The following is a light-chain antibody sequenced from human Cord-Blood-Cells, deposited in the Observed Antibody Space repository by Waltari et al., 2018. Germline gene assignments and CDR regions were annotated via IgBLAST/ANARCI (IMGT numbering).Light chain of an antibody. V-gene: IGLV2-8*01. CDR1: SSDVGGYNC. J-gene: IGLJ3*02. CDR3: SSYAGSNNLV. CDR2: EVT. Sequence: QSALTQPPSASGSPGQSVTISCTGTSSDVGGYNCASWYQQHPGKAPTLMIYEVTKRPSGVPDRFSGSKSGNTASLTFSGLQAEDEADYYCSSYAGSNNLVFGGGTKLTVL.